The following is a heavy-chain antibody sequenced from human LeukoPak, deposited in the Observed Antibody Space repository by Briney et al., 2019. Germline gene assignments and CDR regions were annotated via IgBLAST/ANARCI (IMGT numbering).Heavy chain of an antibody. V-gene: IGHV1-18*04. J-gene: IGHJ4*02. CDR2: ISAYNGNT. CDR3: ARDRSYYGSGSL. CDR1: GYTFTSYG. Sequence: ASVKVSCTASGYTFTSYGISWVRQAPGQGLEGMGWISAYNGNTNYAQKLQGRVTMTTDTSTSTAYMELRSLRSDDTAVYYCARDRSYYGSGSLWGQGTLVTVSS. D-gene: IGHD3-10*01.